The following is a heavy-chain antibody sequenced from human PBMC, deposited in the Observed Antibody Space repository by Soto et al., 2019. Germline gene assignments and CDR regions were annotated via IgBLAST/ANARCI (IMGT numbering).Heavy chain of an antibody. CDR1: GFTFSNAW. J-gene: IGHJ4*02. Sequence: GGSLRLSCAASGFTFSNAWMSWVRQAPGKGLEWVGRIKSKTDGGTTDYAAPVKGRFTISRDDSKNTLYLQMNSLKTEDTAVYYCTPQPIAAAGTIDYWGQGTLVTVSS. V-gene: IGHV3-15*01. D-gene: IGHD6-13*01. CDR3: TPQPIAAAGTIDY. CDR2: IKSKTDGGTT.